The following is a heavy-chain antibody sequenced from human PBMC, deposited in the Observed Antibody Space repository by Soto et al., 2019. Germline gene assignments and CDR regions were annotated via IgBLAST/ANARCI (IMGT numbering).Heavy chain of an antibody. CDR3: ASPGVGGYYFDY. Sequence: QVQLVQSGAEVTKPGSSVKVSCKASGGTFSSYAISWVRQAPGQGLEWMGGIIPIFGTANYAQKFQGRVTITADESTSTAYMELRSLRSEDTAVYYCASPGVGGYYFDYWGQGTLVTVSS. V-gene: IGHV1-69*12. J-gene: IGHJ4*02. D-gene: IGHD2-15*01. CDR1: GGTFSSYA. CDR2: IIPIFGTA.